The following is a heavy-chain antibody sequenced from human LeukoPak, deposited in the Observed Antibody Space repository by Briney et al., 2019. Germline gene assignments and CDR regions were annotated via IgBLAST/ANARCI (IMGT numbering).Heavy chain of an antibody. CDR2: MNPNSGNT. CDR3: ARGGQKRRYYGMDV. V-gene: IGHV1-8*01. J-gene: IGHJ6*02. CDR1: GYTFTSYD. Sequence: ASVKVSCKASGYTFTSYDINWVRQATGQGLEWMGWMNPNSGNTGYAQKFQGRVTMTRNTSISTAYMGLSSLRSEDTAVYYCARGGQKRRYYGMDVWGQGTTVTVSS.